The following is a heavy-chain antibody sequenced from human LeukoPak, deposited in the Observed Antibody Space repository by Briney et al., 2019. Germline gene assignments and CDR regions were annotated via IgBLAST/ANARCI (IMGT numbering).Heavy chain of an antibody. J-gene: IGHJ4*02. CDR1: GFTFSSHG. CDR3: AKNGHIVVVTANFDY. V-gene: IGHV3-23*01. CDR2: ISPNGVIT. D-gene: IGHD2-21*02. Sequence: GGSLRLSCAASGFTFSSHGMNWVRQAPGKGLEWVSGISPNGVITYYADSVKGRFTISRDNSKGTVYLQMNSLRAEDTAVYYCAKNGHIVVVTANFDYWGQGTLVTVSS.